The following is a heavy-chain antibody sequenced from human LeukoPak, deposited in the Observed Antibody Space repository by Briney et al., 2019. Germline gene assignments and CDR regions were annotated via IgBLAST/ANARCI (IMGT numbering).Heavy chain of an antibody. V-gene: IGHV3-21*01. CDR3: ARDTDYGDFTVAFDI. CDR1: GFTFSSYA. D-gene: IGHD4-17*01. J-gene: IGHJ3*02. CDR2: ISSSSSYI. Sequence: GGSLRLSCAASGFTFSSYAMSWVRQAPGKGLEWVSSISSSSSYIYYADSVKGRFTISRDNAKNSLYLQMNSLRAVDTAVYYCARDTDYGDFTVAFDIWGQGTMVTVSS.